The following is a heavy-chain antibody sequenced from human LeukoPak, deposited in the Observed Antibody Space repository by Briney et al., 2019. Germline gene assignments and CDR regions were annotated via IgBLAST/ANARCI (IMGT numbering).Heavy chain of an antibody. Sequence: ASVKVSCKASGYTFTTYGISWVRQAPGQGLEWMAWISGYNGNTNYAQKFQGRVTMTTDTSTSTAYMELRSLTSDDTGVYYCARRNFGVNSELDYWGQGTLVTVSS. CDR1: GYTFTTYG. J-gene: IGHJ4*02. CDR2: ISGYNGNT. CDR3: ARRNFGVNSELDY. V-gene: IGHV1-18*01. D-gene: IGHD4-23*01.